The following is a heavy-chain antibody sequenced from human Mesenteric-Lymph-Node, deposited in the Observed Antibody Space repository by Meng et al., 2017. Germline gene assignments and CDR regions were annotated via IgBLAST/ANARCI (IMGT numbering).Heavy chain of an antibody. CDR1: GYTFTGYY. CDR3: ARVRRELPEFDY. Sequence: GGSLRLSCKASGYTFTGYYMHWVRQAPGQGLEWMGWINPNSGGTNYAQKFQGRVTMTRDTSISTVYMKLSSLRSDDTAVYFCARVRRELPEFDYWGQGTPVTVSS. CDR2: INPNSGGT. D-gene: IGHD4-23*01. V-gene: IGHV1-2*02. J-gene: IGHJ4*02.